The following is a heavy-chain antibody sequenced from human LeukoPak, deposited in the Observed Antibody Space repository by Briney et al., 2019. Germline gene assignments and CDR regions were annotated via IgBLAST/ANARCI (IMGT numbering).Heavy chain of an antibody. CDR3: ARDLTYGLLGY. V-gene: IGHV3-21*04. CDR2: ITSSSSYI. J-gene: IGHJ4*02. D-gene: IGHD2-21*01. CDR1: GFTFSSYS. Sequence: GGSLRFSCAASGFTFSSYSMNWVRQAPGKGLEWVSSITSSSSYIYYADSVKGRFTISRDNAKNSLYLQMNSLRAEDTAVYYCARDLTYGLLGYWGQGTLVTVSS.